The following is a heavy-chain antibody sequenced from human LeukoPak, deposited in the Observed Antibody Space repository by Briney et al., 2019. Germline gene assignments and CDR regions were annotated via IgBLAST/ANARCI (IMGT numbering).Heavy chain of an antibody. Sequence: GGSLRLSCAASGFTFSSYAMNWVRQAPGKGLEWVSAICSNDNNTYYANSVKGRFTISRDNSKNTLSLQLNSLRAEDTAVYYCAKGTSSSCYSAPNYWGQGALVTVSS. D-gene: IGHD2-15*01. CDR3: AKGTSSSCYSAPNY. CDR1: GFTFSSYA. CDR2: ICSNDNNT. V-gene: IGHV3-23*01. J-gene: IGHJ4*02.